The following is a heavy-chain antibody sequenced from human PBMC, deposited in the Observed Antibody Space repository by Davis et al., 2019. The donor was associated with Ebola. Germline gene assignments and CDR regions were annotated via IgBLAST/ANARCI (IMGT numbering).Heavy chain of an antibody. D-gene: IGHD1-1*01. J-gene: IGHJ4*02. CDR3: VKVERPNDYFDY. Sequence: GESLKISCAASGFTFSSYWMSWVRQAPGKGLEWVATINQDGSEIDYVDSVKGRFTISRDNAKKSLFLQLNSLRVGDTAIYYCVKVERPNDYFDYWGQGTLVTASS. V-gene: IGHV3-7*01. CDR1: GFTFSSYW. CDR2: INQDGSEI.